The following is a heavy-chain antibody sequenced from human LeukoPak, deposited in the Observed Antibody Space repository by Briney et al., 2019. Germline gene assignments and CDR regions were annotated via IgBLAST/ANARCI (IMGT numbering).Heavy chain of an antibody. D-gene: IGHD1-1*01. V-gene: IGHV1-2*02. Sequence: ASVKVSCKASGYRFTDYYVHWVRQAPGQGLEWMAWINPNGGTTNYAQKFQDRVTVITDTSISTAYTELSNLRSDDTAVYFCARTSDYYNYYFDYWGQGTAVTVSS. CDR3: ARTSDYYNYYFDY. CDR1: GYRFTDYY. CDR2: INPNGGTT. J-gene: IGHJ4*02.